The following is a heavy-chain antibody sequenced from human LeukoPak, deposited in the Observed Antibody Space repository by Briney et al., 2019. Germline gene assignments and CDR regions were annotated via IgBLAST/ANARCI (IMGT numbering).Heavy chain of an antibody. CDR3: AKDRWLAHDAFDI. V-gene: IGHV3-23*01. J-gene: IGHJ3*02. Sequence: GGSLTLSCAASGLSFSSHSMRWVPHAPGKGLVWVSGFSGSGGSPYHADSVKVRFTISRDNTKNTLYLQMNSLRAEETAVNYCAKDRWLAHDAFDIWGQGIMVTVSS. CDR2: FSGSGGSP. D-gene: IGHD6-19*01. CDR1: GLSFSSHS.